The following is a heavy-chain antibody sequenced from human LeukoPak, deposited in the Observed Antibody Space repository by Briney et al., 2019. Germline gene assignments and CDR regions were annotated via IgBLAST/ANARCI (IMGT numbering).Heavy chain of an antibody. V-gene: IGHV3-23*01. J-gene: IGHJ5*02. Sequence: GGSLRLSCAASGFTFSSYAMSWVRQAPGKGLEWVSAISGSGGSTYYADSVKGLFTISRDNSKNTLYLQMNSLRAEDTAVYYCAKDNTIFGVSPFDPWGQGTLVTVSS. CDR3: AKDNTIFGVSPFDP. D-gene: IGHD3-3*01. CDR1: GFTFSSYA. CDR2: ISGSGGST.